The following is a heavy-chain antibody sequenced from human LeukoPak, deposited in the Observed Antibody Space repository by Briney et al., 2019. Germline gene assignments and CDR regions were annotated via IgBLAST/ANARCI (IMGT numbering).Heavy chain of an antibody. J-gene: IGHJ4*02. CDR1: GFTGSSNY. CDR2: IYSGGST. V-gene: IGHV3-66*02. Sequence: GGSLRLSCAVSGFTGSSNYMSWVRQAPGKGLEWVSVIYSGGSTYDAGFVKGRFTISRDNSKNTLYLQMNSLRPEDTAVYYCARDYWNDGYFDYWGQGTLVTVSS. CDR3: ARDYWNDGYFDY. D-gene: IGHD1-1*01.